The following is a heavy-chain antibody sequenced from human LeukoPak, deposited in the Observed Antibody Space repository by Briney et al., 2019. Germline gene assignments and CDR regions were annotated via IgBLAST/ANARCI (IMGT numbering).Heavy chain of an antibody. D-gene: IGHD2-15*01. CDR3: AAGYCSGGSCYKGWFDP. CDR1: GGSFRGSY. CDR2: INQSGST. Sequence: SETLSLTCAVYGGSFRGSYWSWIGQPPGKGRDGMGEINQSGSTNYNPSFKSRVTISVDTSKNQFSLKLSSVTAADTAVYYCAAGYCSGGSCYKGWFDPWGQGTLVTVSS. V-gene: IGHV4-34*01. J-gene: IGHJ5*02.